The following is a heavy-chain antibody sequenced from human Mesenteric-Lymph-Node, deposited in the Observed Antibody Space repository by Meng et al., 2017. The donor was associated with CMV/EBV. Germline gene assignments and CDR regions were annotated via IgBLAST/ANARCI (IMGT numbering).Heavy chain of an antibody. V-gene: IGHV1-8*01. CDR2: MNPNSGNT. J-gene: IGHJ5*02. CDR3: ARGLRLDP. Sequence: SVKVSCKTSGYTFTSYDVNWVRQATGQGLEWMGWMNPNSGNTGYAQKFQGRVTMTRNTSVSTAYMELTSLTSEDTAVYYCARGLRLDPWGQGTLVTVSS. CDR1: GYTFTSYD.